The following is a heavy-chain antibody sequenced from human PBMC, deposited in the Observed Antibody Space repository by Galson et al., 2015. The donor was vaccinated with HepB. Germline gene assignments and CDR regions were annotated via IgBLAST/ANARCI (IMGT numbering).Heavy chain of an antibody. V-gene: IGHV1-3*01. CDR1: GYTFTSYA. CDR2: INAGNGNT. D-gene: IGHD2-21*01. Sequence: SVKVSCKASGYTFTSYAMHWVRQAPGQRLEWMGWINAGNGNTKYSQRFQGRVTITRDTSASTAYMELSSLRSEDTAVYYCARVFGGGTRGSVVVIAIHYFDYWGQGTLVTVSS. J-gene: IGHJ4*02. CDR3: ARVFGGGTRGSVVVIAIHYFDY.